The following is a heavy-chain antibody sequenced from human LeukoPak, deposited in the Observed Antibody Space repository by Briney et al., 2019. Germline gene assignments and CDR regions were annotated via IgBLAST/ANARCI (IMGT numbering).Heavy chain of an antibody. Sequence: PGGSLRLSCAASGFTFSSYAMHWVRQAPGKGLEWVAVISYDGSNKYYADSVKGRFTISRDNSKNTLYLQMNSLRAEDTAVYYCARDGIAAAGSFDYRGQGTLVTVSS. CDR1: GFTFSSYA. CDR3: ARDGIAAAGSFDY. D-gene: IGHD6-13*01. CDR2: ISYDGSNK. J-gene: IGHJ4*02. V-gene: IGHV3-30-3*01.